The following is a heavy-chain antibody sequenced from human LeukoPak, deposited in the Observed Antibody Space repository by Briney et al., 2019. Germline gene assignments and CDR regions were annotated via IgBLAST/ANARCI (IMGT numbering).Heavy chain of an antibody. CDR1: GGSISSYY. D-gene: IGHD6-19*01. V-gene: IGHV4-59*08. Sequence: SETLSLTCTVSGGSISSYYWNWIRQPPGKGLEWIGYIYYSGSTNYNPSLKSRVTISVDTSKNQFSLKLSSVTAAGTAVYYCARHKRYSSGWYDYWGQGTLVTVSS. CDR2: IYYSGST. J-gene: IGHJ4*02. CDR3: ARHKRYSSGWYDY.